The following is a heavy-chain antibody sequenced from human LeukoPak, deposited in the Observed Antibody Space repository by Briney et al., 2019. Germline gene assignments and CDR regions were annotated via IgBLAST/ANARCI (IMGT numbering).Heavy chain of an antibody. CDR3: AKSYSSSSRYQPFDY. J-gene: IGHJ4*02. Sequence: SLRISTAASGATFGDSSVHWIRQVSGKHLDWVPGGSWNSGTIGYADFVKGRFTISRDNAKNCLYLQMTSLRAEDPALYYCAKSYSSSSRYQPFDYWGQGTLVTVTS. D-gene: IGHD6-6*01. V-gene: IGHV3-9*01. CDR2: GSWNSGTI. CDR1: GATFGDSS.